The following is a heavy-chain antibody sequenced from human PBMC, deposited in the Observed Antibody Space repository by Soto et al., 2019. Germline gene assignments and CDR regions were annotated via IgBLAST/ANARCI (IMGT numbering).Heavy chain of an antibody. CDR1: GYSFTSYW. CDR3: ARADLRQLVPSTL. V-gene: IGHV5-51*01. D-gene: IGHD6-13*01. Sequence: PGESLTISCNGSGYSFTSYWIGWVRQMPGKGLEWMGIIYPGDSYTRYSPSFQGQVTISADKSISTAYLQWSSLKASDTAMYYCARADLRQLVPSTLWGQGTLVTVSS. CDR2: IYPGDSYT. J-gene: IGHJ4*02.